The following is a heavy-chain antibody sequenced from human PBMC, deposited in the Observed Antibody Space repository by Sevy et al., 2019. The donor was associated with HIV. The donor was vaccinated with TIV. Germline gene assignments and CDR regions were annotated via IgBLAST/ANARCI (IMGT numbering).Heavy chain of an antibody. CDR1: GGSITSLY. CDR3: AGENAWGRGYS. J-gene: IGHJ4*02. V-gene: IGHV4-59*08. D-gene: IGHD3-16*01. Sequence: SETLYLTCTVSGGSITSLYWNWIRQPPGKGLEWIANIYYNGHINYNPPLKSRVTLLLDTSKNQFSLGLSSVTAADTAMYYCAGENAWGRGYSWGQGTLVTVSS. CDR2: IYYNGHI.